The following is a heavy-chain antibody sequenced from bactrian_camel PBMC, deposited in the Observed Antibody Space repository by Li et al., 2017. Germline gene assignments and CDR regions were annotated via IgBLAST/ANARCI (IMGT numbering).Heavy chain of an antibody. V-gene: IGHV3S42*01. CDR1: VYDKEYGDSDYC. D-gene: IGHD3*01. CDR2: IGLGLT. Sequence: VQLVESGGGPVQAGGSLRLSCAASVYDKEYGDSDYCMGWFRQVPGKAREGIASIGLGLTIYAPSVKGRFTISADNAKNTLYLQMNDLKPDDTGMYYCAGRDGQVQLPNLLPSVYKFWGQGTQVTVS. CDR3: AGRDGQVQLPNLLPSVYKF. J-gene: IGHJ4*01.